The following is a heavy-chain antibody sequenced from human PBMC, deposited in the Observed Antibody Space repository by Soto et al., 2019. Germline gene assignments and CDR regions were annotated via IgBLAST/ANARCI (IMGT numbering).Heavy chain of an antibody. J-gene: IGHJ5*02. CDR2: INSDGSST. CDR3: ASCGSRLNFDP. Sequence: PGGSLRLSCAASGFTFRSYWMQWVRQAPGKGLVWVSWINSDGSSTSYADSVKGRFTISRDNAKNTLYLQMNSLRAEDTAVYYCASCGSRLNFDPGGEGTVIT. CDR1: GFTFRSYW. D-gene: IGHD2-15*01. V-gene: IGHV3-74*01.